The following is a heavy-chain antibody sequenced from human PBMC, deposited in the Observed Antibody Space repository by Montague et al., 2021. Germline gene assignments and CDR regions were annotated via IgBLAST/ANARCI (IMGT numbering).Heavy chain of an antibody. J-gene: IGHJ4*02. CDR3: ASSFGSGSYYYFDY. CDR1: GYTFISYG. V-gene: IGHV1-18*01. D-gene: IGHD6-19*01. CDR2: ISVYNGNT. Sequence: SVKVSCKASGYTFISYGISWVRQAPGQGLEWMGWISVYNGNTNYAQKLQGRVTMTTDTSTSTAYMELRSLRSDDTAVYYCASSFGSGSYYYFDYWGQGTLVTVSS.